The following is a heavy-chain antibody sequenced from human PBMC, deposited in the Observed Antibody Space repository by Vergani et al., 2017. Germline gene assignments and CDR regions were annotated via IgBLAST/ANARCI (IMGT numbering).Heavy chain of an antibody. D-gene: IGHD3-22*01. V-gene: IGHV3-23*01. Sequence: EVQLLESGGGLVQPGGSLRLSCAASGFTFSSYAMSWVRQAPGKGLEWVSAISGSGGSTYYADSVKGRFTISRDNSKNTLYLQMNSLRAEDTAVYYCARDLLDSSGYPPDYWGQGTLVTVSS. CDR3: ARDLLDSSGYPPDY. J-gene: IGHJ4*02. CDR1: GFTFSSYA. CDR2: ISGSGGST.